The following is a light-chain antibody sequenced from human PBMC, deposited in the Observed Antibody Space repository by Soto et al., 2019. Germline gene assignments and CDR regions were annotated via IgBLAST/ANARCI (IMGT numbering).Light chain of an antibody. J-gene: IGLJ1*01. Sequence: QSALTQPASVSGSPGQSITISCTGTSSDVGGYNYVSWHQHHPGKAPKLMIYEVSNRPSGVSYRFSGSKSGNTASLTISGLQAEDEADYFCSSYSISTAYLFGTGTKVTVL. CDR1: SSDVGGYNY. V-gene: IGLV2-14*01. CDR2: EVS. CDR3: SSYSISTAYL.